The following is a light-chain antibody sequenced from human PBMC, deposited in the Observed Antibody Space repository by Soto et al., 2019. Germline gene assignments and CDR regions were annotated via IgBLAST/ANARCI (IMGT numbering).Light chain of an antibody. V-gene: IGLV3-21*02. CDR3: QVWDSSSDHVV. CDR2: DDS. Sequence: SYELTQPPSVSVAPGQTARITCGGILIGSKTVHWYQQRPGQAPVLVVYDDSDRPSGIPERFSGSNSGNTATLTISRVEAGDEADHYRQVWDSSSDHVVFGGGTKVTVL. CDR1: LIGSKT. J-gene: IGLJ2*01.